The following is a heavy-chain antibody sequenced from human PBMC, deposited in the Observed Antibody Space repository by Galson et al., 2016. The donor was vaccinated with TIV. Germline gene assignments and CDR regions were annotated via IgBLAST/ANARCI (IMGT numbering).Heavy chain of an antibody. Sequence: SLRLSCAAPGFTFSSYVMHWVRQAPGKGLEWVAVISYDGSIENYADSLKGRFTISRDNSKNTVYLQMDSLRAEDTAVYFCAKDRLWAELREPFDLWGHGTLVTVSS. J-gene: IGHJ4*01. D-gene: IGHD3-16*01. CDR1: GFTFSSYV. CDR3: AKDRLWAELREPFDL. V-gene: IGHV3-30*04. CDR2: ISYDGSIE.